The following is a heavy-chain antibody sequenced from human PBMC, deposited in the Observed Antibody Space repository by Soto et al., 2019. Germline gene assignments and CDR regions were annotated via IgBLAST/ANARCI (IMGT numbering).Heavy chain of an antibody. J-gene: IGHJ3*02. V-gene: IGHV3-30*03. D-gene: IGHD3-16*01. CDR2: ISYDGSNK. Sequence: GGSLRLSCAASGFTFSSYGMHWVRQAPGKGLEWVAVISYDGSNKYYADSVKGRFTISRDNSKNTLYLQMNSLRAEDTAVYYCADVLNWGDEAFDIWGQGTMVTVSS. CDR1: GFTFSSYG. CDR3: ADVLNWGDEAFDI.